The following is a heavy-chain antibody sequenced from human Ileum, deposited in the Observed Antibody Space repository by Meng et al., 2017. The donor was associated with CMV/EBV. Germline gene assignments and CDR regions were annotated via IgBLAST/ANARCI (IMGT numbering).Heavy chain of an antibody. Sequence: QLVPAGTEVKKPGASVKGSFKTSGYTLTAKHLHWVRQAPGQGLEWMGWIYPQNGGTYFAQKFQGRVTMTSDTSITTAYMELSSLTSDDTAIYYCVKEDWYFDFWGQGTLVTVSS. J-gene: IGHJ4*02. CDR3: VKEDWYFDF. V-gene: IGHV1-2*02. D-gene: IGHD3-9*01. CDR2: IYPQNGGT. CDR1: GYTLTAKH.